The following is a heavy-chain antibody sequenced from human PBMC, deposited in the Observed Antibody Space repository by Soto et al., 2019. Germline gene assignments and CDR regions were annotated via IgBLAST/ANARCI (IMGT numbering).Heavy chain of an antibody. Sequence: SETLSLTCTVSGGSISSSSYYWGWIRQPPGKGLEWIGSIYYSGSTYYNPSLKSRVTISVDTSKNQFSLKLSSVTAADTAVYYCARSFTYYGMEVWGQGTTVTVSS. CDR3: ARSFTYYGMEV. CDR1: GGSISSSSYY. CDR2: IYYSGST. J-gene: IGHJ6*02. V-gene: IGHV4-39*07.